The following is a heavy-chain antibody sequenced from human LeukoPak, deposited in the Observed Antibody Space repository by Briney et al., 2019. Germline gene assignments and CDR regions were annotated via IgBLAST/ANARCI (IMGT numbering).Heavy chain of an antibody. CDR2: INPNTGDT. J-gene: IGHJ4*02. Sequence: ASVKVSFKSSGYTFTGYYMHWVRKTPGQGLEWMGWINPNTGDTNYGRKFLGRVTMTRDTSINTAYMELRSLRSDDTAVYYCARSRRVGNGEYPDYWGQGTLVTVSS. CDR1: GYTFTGYY. V-gene: IGHV1-2*02. CDR3: ARSRRVGNGEYPDY. D-gene: IGHD3-10*01.